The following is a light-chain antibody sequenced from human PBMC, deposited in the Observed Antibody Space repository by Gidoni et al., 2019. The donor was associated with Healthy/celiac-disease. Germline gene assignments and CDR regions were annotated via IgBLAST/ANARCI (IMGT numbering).Light chain of an antibody. Sequence: QLDQSPSFLSESVGDSVTITCRASQGISSYLAWYQQKPGKAPKLLIYAASTLQSGVPSRFSRSGSGSEFTLTISTLQPEDFSTYYCQQLNSYPRTFGQGTKVEIK. CDR1: QGISSY. J-gene: IGKJ1*01. CDR2: AAS. CDR3: QQLNSYPRT. V-gene: IGKV1-9*01.